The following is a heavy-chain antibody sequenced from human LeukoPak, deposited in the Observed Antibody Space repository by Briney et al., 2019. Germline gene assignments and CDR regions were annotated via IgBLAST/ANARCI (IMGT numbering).Heavy chain of an antibody. V-gene: IGHV3-23*01. D-gene: IGHD3-3*01. CDR3: AKELWEGSGYIDS. Sequence: GGSLRLSCAASGFTLSDYPMAWLRQAQGKGLEWVSVVSGSGGKTLYVDSVKGRFTISRDNSKNTLSLQMNSLKAEDTALYFRAKELWEGSGYIDSWGQGTLVTVSS. CDR2: VSGSGGKT. CDR1: GFTLSDYP. J-gene: IGHJ4*02.